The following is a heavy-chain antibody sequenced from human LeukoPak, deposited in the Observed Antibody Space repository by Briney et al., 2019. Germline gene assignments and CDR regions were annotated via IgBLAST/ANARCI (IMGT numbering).Heavy chain of an antibody. CDR3: ARATYYYDSSGYYPSTPDAFDI. Sequence: GGSLRLSCAASGFIFSSYWMSWVRQAPGKGLEWVANIKQDGSEKYYVDPVKGRFTISRDNAKNSLYLQMNSLRAEDTAVYYCARATYYYDSSGYYPSTPDAFDIWGQGTMVTVSS. V-gene: IGHV3-7*01. CDR2: IKQDGSEK. D-gene: IGHD3-22*01. CDR1: GFIFSSYW. J-gene: IGHJ3*02.